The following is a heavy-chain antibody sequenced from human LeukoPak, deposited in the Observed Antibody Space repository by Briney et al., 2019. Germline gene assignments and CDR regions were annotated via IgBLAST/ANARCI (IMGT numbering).Heavy chain of an antibody. J-gene: IGHJ3*02. CDR3: ARGPDDALDI. V-gene: IGHV4-39*07. CDR2: IYYSGST. CDR1: GGTISSSTYY. Sequence: KPSETLSLTCTVSGGTISSSTYYWGWIRQPPGKGLEWIGSIYYSGSTYYNPSLKSRVTMSVDTSKNQFSLKLSSVTAADTAVYYCARGPDDALDIWGQGTMVTVSS.